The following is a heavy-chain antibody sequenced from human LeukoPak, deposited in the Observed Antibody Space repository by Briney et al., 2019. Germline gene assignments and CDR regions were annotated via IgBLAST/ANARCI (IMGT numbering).Heavy chain of an antibody. Sequence: SQTLSLTCTVSGDSISSGPYYWSWIRHPAGRGLECIGRIYSGGNTNYNPSLKSRVTISVDTSKNQFSLKLTSVTAADSAIYYCAREGSIHYYDSSGYLGYWGQGTLVTVSS. CDR1: GDSISSGPYY. CDR3: AREGSIHYYDSSGYLGY. D-gene: IGHD3-22*01. J-gene: IGHJ4*02. CDR2: IYSGGNT. V-gene: IGHV4-61*02.